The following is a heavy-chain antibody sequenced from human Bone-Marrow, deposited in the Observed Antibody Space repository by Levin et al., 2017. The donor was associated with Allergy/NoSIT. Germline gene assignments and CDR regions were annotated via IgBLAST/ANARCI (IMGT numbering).Heavy chain of an antibody. CDR2: IYPGDSDT. D-gene: IGHD5-12*01. Sequence: LGESLKISCKGSANTFSTYWIGWVRQMPGKGLEWMGIIYPGDSDTTYSPSFQGQVTIPADKSISTAYLQWSSLKASDTAMYYCARQGKGYDFGGGMDVWGQGTTVTVSS. CDR1: ANTFSTYW. V-gene: IGHV5-51*01. J-gene: IGHJ6*02. CDR3: ARQGKGYDFGGGMDV.